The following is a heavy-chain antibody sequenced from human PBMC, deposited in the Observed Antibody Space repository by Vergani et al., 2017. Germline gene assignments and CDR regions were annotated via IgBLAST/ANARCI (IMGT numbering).Heavy chain of an antibody. J-gene: IGHJ4*02. D-gene: IGHD3-10*01. V-gene: IGHV3-30*04. CDR1: GFTFSSYA. Sequence: QVQLVESGGGVVQPGRSLRLSCAASGFTFSSYAMNWVRQAPGKGLEWVAVISYDGSNKYYADSVKGRFTISRDNSKNTLYLQMNSLRAEDTAVYYCARARLLWFGESGLDYWGQGTLVTVSS. CDR3: ARARLLWFGESGLDY. CDR2: ISYDGSNK.